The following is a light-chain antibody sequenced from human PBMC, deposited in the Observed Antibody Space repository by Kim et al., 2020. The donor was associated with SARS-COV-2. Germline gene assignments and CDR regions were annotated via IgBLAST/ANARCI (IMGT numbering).Light chain of an antibody. Sequence: SVEDRVTTTRRASQGIRDYLACFQQKTGRAPQSLIYAASSLQSGVPSKCSVSGYGTDFTLTISSLQHEDFATYYCQQYNSYPLTFGGGTTVDIK. J-gene: IGKJ4*01. CDR1: QGIRDY. CDR3: QQYNSYPLT. V-gene: IGKV1-16*02. CDR2: AAS.